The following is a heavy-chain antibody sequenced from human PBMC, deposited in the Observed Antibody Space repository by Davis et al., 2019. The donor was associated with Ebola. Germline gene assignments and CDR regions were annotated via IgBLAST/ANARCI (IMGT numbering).Heavy chain of an antibody. D-gene: IGHD6-19*01. CDR2: ISGSGGST. J-gene: IGHJ4*02. Sequence: PGGSLRLSCAASGFTFSSYAMSWVRQAPGKGLEWVSAISGSGGSTYYADSVKGRFTISRDNSKNTLYLQLNSLRAEDTAVYYCAKGSGWYGDYFDYWGQGTLVTVSS. CDR3: AKGSGWYGDYFDY. V-gene: IGHV3-23*01. CDR1: GFTFSSYA.